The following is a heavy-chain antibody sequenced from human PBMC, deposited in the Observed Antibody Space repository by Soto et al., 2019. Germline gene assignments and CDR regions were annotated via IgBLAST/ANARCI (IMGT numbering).Heavy chain of an antibody. D-gene: IGHD3-10*02. Sequence: QVHLQESGPGLVKPSETLSLTCTVSGASIRNYYWSWIRQPPGKGLEWIGFSYYSGSTNYNPSLNSRVTMSVDTSKNQFSLKLTSVTAADTAVYYCARDQNVSPHFDYWGQGILVTVS. V-gene: IGHV4-59*01. CDR2: SYYSGST. CDR1: GASIRNYY. J-gene: IGHJ4*02. CDR3: ARDQNVSPHFDY.